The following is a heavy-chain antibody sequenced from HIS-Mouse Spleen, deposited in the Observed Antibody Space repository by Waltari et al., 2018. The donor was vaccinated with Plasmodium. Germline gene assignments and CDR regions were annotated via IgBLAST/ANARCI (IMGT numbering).Heavy chain of an antibody. CDR1: GFTFGGSG. Sequence: QVQLVESGGGVVQPGRSLGRSCAVSGFTFGGSGMHWVRQAPGKGLEWVAVISYDGSNKYYADSVKGRFTISRDNSKNTLYLQMNSLRAEDTAVYYCATSGLTGGTYYFDYWGQGTLVTVSS. V-gene: IGHV3-30*03. CDR2: ISYDGSNK. CDR3: ATSGLTGGTYYFDY. J-gene: IGHJ4*02. D-gene: IGHD7-27*01.